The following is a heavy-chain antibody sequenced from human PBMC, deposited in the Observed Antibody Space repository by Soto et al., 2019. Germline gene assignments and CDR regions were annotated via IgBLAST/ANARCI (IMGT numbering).Heavy chain of an antibody. V-gene: IGHV3-30*18. Sequence: QVHLVESGGGVVQPGRSLRLSCAASRFTFSSYGMHWVRQAPGKGLEWVAVISYDGSNKNYADSVKGRFTIPRDNSKNTLYLQMNSLRAEDTAVYYCAKGRPYGDDEYYFDYWGQGTLVTVSS. CDR1: RFTFSSYG. CDR2: ISYDGSNK. CDR3: AKGRPYGDDEYYFDY. D-gene: IGHD4-17*01. J-gene: IGHJ4*02.